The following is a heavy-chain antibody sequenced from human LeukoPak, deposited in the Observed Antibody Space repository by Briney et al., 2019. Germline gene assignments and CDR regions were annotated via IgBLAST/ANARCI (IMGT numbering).Heavy chain of an antibody. CDR3: ARGRLAVAGHYFDY. D-gene: IGHD6-19*01. Sequence: NPSETLSLTCAVYGGSFSGYYWSWIRQPPGKGLEWIGEINHSGSTNYNPSLKSRDTISVDTSKNQFSLKLSSVTAADTAVYYCARGRLAVAGHYFDYWGQGTLVTVSS. J-gene: IGHJ4*02. CDR2: INHSGST. CDR1: GGSFSGYY. V-gene: IGHV4-34*01.